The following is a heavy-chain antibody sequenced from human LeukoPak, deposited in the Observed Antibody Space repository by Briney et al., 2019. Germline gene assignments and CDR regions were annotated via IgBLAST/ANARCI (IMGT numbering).Heavy chain of an antibody. CDR3: ARIPVVAAFDY. V-gene: IGHV3-7*03. CDR1: GFTFSSYA. J-gene: IGHJ4*02. D-gene: IGHD3-22*01. CDR2: IQKDGSEK. Sequence: PGGSLRLSCAASGFTFSSYAMHWVRQAPGKGLEWVANIQKDGSEKYSVGSVQGRFTISRDNAENSLYLQMNSLRVEDTAVYYCARIPVVAAFDYWGQGILVTVSS.